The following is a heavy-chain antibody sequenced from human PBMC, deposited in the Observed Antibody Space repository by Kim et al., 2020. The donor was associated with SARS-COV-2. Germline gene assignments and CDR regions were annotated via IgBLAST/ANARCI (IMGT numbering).Heavy chain of an antibody. CDR1: GFTFSSYW. J-gene: IGHJ4*02. CDR3: ARKSVLRYFDWLLDDPPNFDY. CDR2: IKQDGSEK. D-gene: IGHD3-9*01. Sequence: GGSLRLSCAASGFTFSSYWMSWVRQAPGKGLEWVANIKQDGSEKYYVDSVKGRFTISRDNAKNSLYLQMNSLRAEDTAVYYCARKSVLRYFDWLLDDPPNFDYWGQGTLGTVSS. V-gene: IGHV3-7*01.